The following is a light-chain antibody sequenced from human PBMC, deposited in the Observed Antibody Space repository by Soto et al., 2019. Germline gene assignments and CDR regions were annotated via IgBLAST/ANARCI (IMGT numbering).Light chain of an antibody. CDR3: SSYAGSNNSLYV. Sequence: QSVLTQPPSASGSPGQSVTISCTGTSSDVGGYNYVSWYQQHPGKAPKLMIYEVSKRPSGVPDRFSGSKSGNTASLTVSGLQAEDEDDYYCSSYAGSNNSLYVFGTGTKLTVL. CDR1: SSDVGGYNY. CDR2: EVS. J-gene: IGLJ1*01. V-gene: IGLV2-8*01.